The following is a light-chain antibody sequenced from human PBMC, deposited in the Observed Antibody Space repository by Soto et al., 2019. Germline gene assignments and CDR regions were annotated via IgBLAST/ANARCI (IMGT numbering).Light chain of an antibody. CDR1: ISDVGGHNY. Sequence: QSALTQPASVSGSPGQSITISCTGTISDVGGHNYVSWYQQHPGKAPKLMIYEVSYRPSGVSSRFSGSKSGNTASLTISGLQAEDEAAYYCSSRTSSSTHYVFGTGTKGTVL. V-gene: IGLV2-14*01. J-gene: IGLJ1*01. CDR3: SSRTSSSTHYV. CDR2: EVS.